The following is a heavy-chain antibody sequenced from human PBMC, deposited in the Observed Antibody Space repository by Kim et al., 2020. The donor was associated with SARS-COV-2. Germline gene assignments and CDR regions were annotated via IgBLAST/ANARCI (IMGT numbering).Heavy chain of an antibody. D-gene: IGHD5-18*01. CDR3: ARGGDTSMVPVYYFDP. V-gene: IGHV1-3*04. CDR1: GYTFTSCG. J-gene: IGHJ5*02. CDR2: INTANGNT. Sequence: ASVKVSCKASGYTFTSCGVHWVRQAPGQRPEWVGWINTANGNTKFSKKFQGRVTISRDTSASTAYLELRSLRPEETAVSFLARGGDTSMVPVYYFDPWGQGTLVTVSS.